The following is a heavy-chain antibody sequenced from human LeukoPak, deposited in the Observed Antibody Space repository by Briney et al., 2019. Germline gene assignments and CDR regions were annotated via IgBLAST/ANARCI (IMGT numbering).Heavy chain of an antibody. CDR2: LFHSGTT. CDR1: GDSVSTNLYY. CDR3: ARQGYGRSSFFDH. J-gene: IGHJ4*02. D-gene: IGHD6-6*01. V-gene: IGHV4-39*01. Sequence: ASESLSLTCTVSGDSVSTNLYYWGWIRQPPGTGLEWIGNLFHSGTTYYNPSLKSRVSISVDTSKNQFSLKLNSVTAADTAVYYCARQGYGRSSFFDHWGQGILVTVSS.